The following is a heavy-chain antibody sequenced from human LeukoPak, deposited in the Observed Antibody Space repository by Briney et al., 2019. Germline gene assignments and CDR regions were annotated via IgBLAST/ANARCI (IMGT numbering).Heavy chain of an antibody. D-gene: IGHD4-11*01. Sequence: PSETLSLTCIVSGGSISGSTYYWGWMGQPPGKGLEWIATIYYSGTTYYNPSLKSRVTISVDTSKNQFSLKLSSVTAADTAVYYCARQKTTVDYWGQGTLVTVSS. CDR1: GGSISGSTYY. V-gene: IGHV4-39*01. J-gene: IGHJ4*02. CDR3: ARQKTTVDY. CDR2: IYYSGTT.